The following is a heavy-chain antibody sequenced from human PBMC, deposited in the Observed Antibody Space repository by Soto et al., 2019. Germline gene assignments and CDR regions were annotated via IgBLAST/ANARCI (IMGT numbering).Heavy chain of an antibody. V-gene: IGHV3-48*02. CDR1: GFTFSSYS. J-gene: IGHJ4*02. CDR2: ISSSSSTI. Sequence: EVQLVESGGGLVQPGGSLRLSCAASGFTFSSYSMNWVRQAPGKGLEWVSYISSSSSTIYYADSVKGRFTISRDNAKNSLYLQMNSLRDEDTAVYYCARELHYYDSSGVPLDYWGQGTLVTVSS. D-gene: IGHD3-22*01. CDR3: ARELHYYDSSGVPLDY.